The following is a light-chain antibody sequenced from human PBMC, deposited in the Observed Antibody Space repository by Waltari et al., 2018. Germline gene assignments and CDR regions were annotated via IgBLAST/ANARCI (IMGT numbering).Light chain of an antibody. Sequence: QSALTQPASVSGSPGQSITISCTGTSSDVGSYNLASWYQQHPGKAPKLMIYEGSKRPSGVSNRFSGSKSGNTASLTISGLQAEDEADYYCCSHAGSSTLFGGGTKLTVL. CDR3: CSHAGSSTL. CDR1: SSDVGSYNL. CDR2: EGS. V-gene: IGLV2-23*01. J-gene: IGLJ2*01.